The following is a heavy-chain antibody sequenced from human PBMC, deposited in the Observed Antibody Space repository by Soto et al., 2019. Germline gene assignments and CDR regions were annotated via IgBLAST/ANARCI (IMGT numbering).Heavy chain of an antibody. Sequence: WTWIRQPPGKGLEWIGYIYYSGSTYYNPSLKSRVTISIDTSKNQLSLRLTSVTAADTAVYFCAKHSRTNDIWSGAAKGAFDIWGQGTMVTVSS. CDR3: AKHSRTNDIWSGAAKGAFDI. J-gene: IGHJ3*02. V-gene: IGHV4-59*08. D-gene: IGHD3-3*01. CDR2: IYYSGST.